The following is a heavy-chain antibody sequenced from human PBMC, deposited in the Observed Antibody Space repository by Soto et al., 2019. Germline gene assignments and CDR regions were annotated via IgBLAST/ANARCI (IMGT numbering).Heavy chain of an antibody. CDR3: AKDSRSHPQGWFDP. Sequence: QVQLVQSGTEVKNPGSSVKVSCKASGGTFRNYPINWVREAPGQGLEWMGSIFPLTDIPDYAQNFQARLTISADKSTSTAYMELSSLTSDDTAMYFCAKDSRSHPQGWFDPWGQGTLVTVSS. V-gene: IGHV1-69*04. D-gene: IGHD2-15*01. J-gene: IGHJ5*02. CDR2: IFPLTDIP. CDR1: GGTFRNYP.